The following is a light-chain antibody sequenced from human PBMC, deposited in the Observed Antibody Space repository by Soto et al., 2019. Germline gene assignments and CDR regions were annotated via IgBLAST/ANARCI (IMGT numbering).Light chain of an antibody. CDR2: GAS. CDR1: QGIRYA. J-gene: IGKJ1*01. Sequence: DSQMTLSPCTLSACLADRVTIFCRASQGIRYALGWYQQKPGSAPKRLIDGASILQNGVPSRFGGSGSGTDFTLTISSLEAEDFAVYYCQQRSKWTFGQGTKVDNK. V-gene: IGKV1-17*01. CDR3: QQRSKWT.